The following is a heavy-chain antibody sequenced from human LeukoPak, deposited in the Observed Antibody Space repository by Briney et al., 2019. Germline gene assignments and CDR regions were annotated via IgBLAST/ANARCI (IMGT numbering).Heavy chain of an antibody. Sequence: SVKVSCKASGGTFSSYAISWVRQAPGQGLEWMGGIIPIFGTANYAQKFQGRVTITADESTSTAYMELSSLRSEDTAVYYCASSLTMVRGGEATFDYWGQGTLVTVSS. CDR3: ASSLTMVRGGEATFDY. CDR2: IIPIFGTA. V-gene: IGHV1-69*13. J-gene: IGHJ4*02. D-gene: IGHD3-10*01. CDR1: GGTFSSYA.